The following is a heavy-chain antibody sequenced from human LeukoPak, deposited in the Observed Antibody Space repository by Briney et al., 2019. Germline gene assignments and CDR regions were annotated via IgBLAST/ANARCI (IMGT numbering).Heavy chain of an antibody. CDR2: IYFSGST. CDR3: ARMTTKVYYYMDV. D-gene: IGHD4-11*01. CDR1: GGSIISFY. J-gene: IGHJ6*03. V-gene: IGHV4-4*09. Sequence: KPSQTLSLTCSVSGGSIISFYSGSIRQPPRRGLGWVGYIYFSGSTNYNSSLKSRVTISVDTSKNQFSLELSSVTAADTAVYYCARMTTKVYYYMDVWGKGTTVTVSS.